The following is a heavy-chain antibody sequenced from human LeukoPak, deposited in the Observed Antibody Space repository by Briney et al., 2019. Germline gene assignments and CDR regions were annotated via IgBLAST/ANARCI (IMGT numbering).Heavy chain of an antibody. CDR3: ARVLLWFGELLSYAFDI. V-gene: IGHV1-18*01. D-gene: IGHD3-10*01. CDR2: ISAYNGNT. CDR1: GYTFTSYG. Sequence: ASVKVSCRASGYTFTSYGISWVRQPPGQGLEWMGWISAYNGNTNYAQKLQGRVTMTTDTSTSTAYMELRSLRSDDTAVYYCARVLLWFGELLSYAFDIWGQGTMVTVSS. J-gene: IGHJ3*02.